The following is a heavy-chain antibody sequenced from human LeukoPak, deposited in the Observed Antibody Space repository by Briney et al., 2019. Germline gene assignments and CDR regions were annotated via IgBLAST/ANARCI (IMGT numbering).Heavy chain of an antibody. V-gene: IGHV3-74*01. CDR1: GFTFRSYW. CDR2: INTDGTST. Sequence: GGSLRLSCAASGFTFRSYWMHWVRQVPGKGLLWVSCINTDGTSTTYADSVKGRFTISRDNAKNTLYLQMNSLRAEDTAVYYCARSNSHAFDIWGQGTMVTVSS. CDR3: ARSNSHAFDI. J-gene: IGHJ3*02.